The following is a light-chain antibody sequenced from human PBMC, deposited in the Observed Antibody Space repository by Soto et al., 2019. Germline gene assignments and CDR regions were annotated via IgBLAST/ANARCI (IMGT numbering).Light chain of an antibody. CDR3: GSWDSSLSAYV. CDR1: SNIGGNS. J-gene: IGLJ1*01. V-gene: IGLV1-51*01. Sequence: QSVLTQPASVSGSPGQSIAISCTGSNIGGNSVSWYQQLPGTAPKLLIYDDNKRPSGIPDRFSGSKSGTSATLGITGFQTGDEADYYCGSWDSSLSAYVFGTGTKVTVL. CDR2: DDN.